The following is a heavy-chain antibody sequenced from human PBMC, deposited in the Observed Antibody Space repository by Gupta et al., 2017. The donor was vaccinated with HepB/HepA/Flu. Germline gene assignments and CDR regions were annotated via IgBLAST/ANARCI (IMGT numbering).Heavy chain of an antibody. Sequence: EVQLVESGGGLVQPGGSLRLSCAASGSTFSSSWMSWVRQAPGKGLEWVANMKQDGSEKYYVDSVKGLFTISRDNAKNSLYLQMNSLRAEDTAVYYCARDMTTVTTYYYYYYMDVWGKGTTVTVSS. D-gene: IGHD4-11*01. CDR3: ARDMTTVTTYYYYYYMDV. J-gene: IGHJ6*03. CDR1: GSTFSSSW. CDR2: MKQDGSEK. V-gene: IGHV3-7*01.